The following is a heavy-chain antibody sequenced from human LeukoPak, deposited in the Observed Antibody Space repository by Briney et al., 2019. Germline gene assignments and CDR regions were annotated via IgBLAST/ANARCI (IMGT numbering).Heavy chain of an antibody. V-gene: IGHV3-53*01. CDR3: ARDNPRNSGWTGY. CDR1: GFTVSSNY. Sequence: PGGSLRLSCAASGFTVSSNYMSWVRQAPGKGLEWVSVIYSGGSTYYADSVKGRFTISRDNSKNTPYLQMNSLRAEDTAVYYCARDNPRNSGWTGYWGQGTLVTVSS. CDR2: IYSGGST. J-gene: IGHJ4*02. D-gene: IGHD6-19*01.